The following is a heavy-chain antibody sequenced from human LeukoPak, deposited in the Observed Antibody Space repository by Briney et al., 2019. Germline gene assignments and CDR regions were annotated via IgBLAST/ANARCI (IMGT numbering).Heavy chain of an antibody. Sequence: PGGSLRLSCAASGFTFSSYDMHWVRQATGKGLEWVSAIGTAGDTYYPGSVKGRFTISRENAKNSLYLQMNSLRAGDTAVYYCARAMAGTSRHIFDYWGQGTLVTVSS. CDR1: GFTFSSYD. J-gene: IGHJ4*02. CDR2: IGTAGDT. D-gene: IGHD6-19*01. CDR3: ARAMAGTSRHIFDY. V-gene: IGHV3-13*01.